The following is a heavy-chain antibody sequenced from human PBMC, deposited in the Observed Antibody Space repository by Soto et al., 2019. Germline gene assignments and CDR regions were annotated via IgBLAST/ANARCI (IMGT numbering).Heavy chain of an antibody. D-gene: IGHD3-16*01. CDR2: VSATAGTT. V-gene: IGHV3-23*01. J-gene: IGHJ4*02. CDR3: AKDRLAGGFDY. Sequence: PSETLSLTCTVSGGSISSGGYYWSWIRQAPGKGLEWVSLVSATAGTTYYTDSVKGRFTISRDNSRNTVYLQMNSLRADDTAVYYCAKDRLAGGFDYWGQGTLVTVSS. CDR1: GGSISSGGYY.